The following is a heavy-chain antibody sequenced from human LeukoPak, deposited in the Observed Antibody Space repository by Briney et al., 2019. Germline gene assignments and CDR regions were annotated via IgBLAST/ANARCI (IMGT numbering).Heavy chain of an antibody. CDR1: GYTFTGYY. J-gene: IGHJ4*02. CDR3: ATAGLRNYCGGDCYRPPLFDY. V-gene: IGHV1-24*01. CDR2: FDPEDGET. D-gene: IGHD2-21*02. Sequence: ASVKVSCKASGYTFTGYYIHWVRQAPGKGLEWMGGFDPEDGETIYAQKFQGRVTMTEDTSTDTAYMELSSLRSEDTAVYYCATAGLRNYCGGDCYRPPLFDYWGQGTLVTVSS.